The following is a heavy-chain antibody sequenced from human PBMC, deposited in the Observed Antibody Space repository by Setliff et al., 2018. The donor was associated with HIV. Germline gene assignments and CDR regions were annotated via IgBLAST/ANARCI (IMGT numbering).Heavy chain of an antibody. J-gene: IGHJ6*03. CDR2: INHSGST. CDR1: GGSFSGYY. CDR3: AKARSEYQLMPWYYYMDV. Sequence: PSETLSLTCAVYGGSFSGYYWSWIRQPPGKGLEWIGEINHSGSTNYNMSLWSRVTISLDASRNQFSLELISVTAADTAVYYCAKARSEYQLMPWYYYMDVWGQGTTVTVSS. D-gene: IGHD2-2*01. V-gene: IGHV4-34*01.